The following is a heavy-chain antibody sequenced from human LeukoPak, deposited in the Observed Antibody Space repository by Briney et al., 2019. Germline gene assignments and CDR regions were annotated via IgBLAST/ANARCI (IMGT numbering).Heavy chain of an antibody. CDR1: GYIFTDYY. J-gene: IGHJ5*02. D-gene: IGHD3-10*01. Sequence: ASVKVSCKASGYIFTDYYMHWVRQAPGQELGWMGRINPNSGGTNYAQKLQGRVTVTTDTSTSTAYMELRSLRSDDTAVYYCARDKVYGSGSYYGWFDPWGQGTLVTVSS. V-gene: IGHV1/OR15-1*04. CDR3: ARDKVYGSGSYYGWFDP. CDR2: INPNSGGT.